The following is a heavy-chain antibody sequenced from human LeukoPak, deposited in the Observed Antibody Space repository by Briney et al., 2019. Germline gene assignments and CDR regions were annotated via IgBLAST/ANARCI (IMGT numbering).Heavy chain of an antibody. Sequence: PGGSLRLSCAASGFTFSNYAMHWVRQAPGKGLEWVALISYDGGDKYYADSVKGRFTISRDNSKNTLFLQMNSLRPEDTAVYYCAREGPDYWGQGTLVTVSS. CDR2: ISYDGGDK. CDR1: GFTFSNYA. V-gene: IGHV3-30-3*01. J-gene: IGHJ4*02. CDR3: AREGPDY.